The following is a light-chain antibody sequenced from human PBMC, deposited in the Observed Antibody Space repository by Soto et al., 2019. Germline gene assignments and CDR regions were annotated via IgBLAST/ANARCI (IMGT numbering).Light chain of an antibody. CDR2: IAS. CDR1: QDINSW. J-gene: IGKJ4*01. CDR3: QQSKSFPLT. V-gene: IGKV1-12*01. Sequence: DIPITQSRSSLSTYVRDRVTITCRASQDINSWLTWYQQKPGKAPKVLIYIASRLQPGVPSRFSGRGSGTDFSLTISNLQPEDFATYFCQQSKSFPLTFGGGTKVDIK.